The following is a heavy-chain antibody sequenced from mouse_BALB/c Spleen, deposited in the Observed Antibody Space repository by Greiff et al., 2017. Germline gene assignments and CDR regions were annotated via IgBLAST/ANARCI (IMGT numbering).Heavy chain of an antibody. CDR1: GYTFTSYW. Sequence: VQLQQSGAELARPGASVKLSCKASGYTFTSYWMQWVKQRPGQGLEWIGAIYPGDGDTRYTQKFKGKATLTADKSSSTAYMQLSSLASEDSAVYYCAHDGYYEDAMDYWGQGTSVTVSS. V-gene: IGHV1-87*01. CDR2: IYPGDGDT. CDR3: AHDGYYEDAMDY. J-gene: IGHJ4*01. D-gene: IGHD2-3*01.